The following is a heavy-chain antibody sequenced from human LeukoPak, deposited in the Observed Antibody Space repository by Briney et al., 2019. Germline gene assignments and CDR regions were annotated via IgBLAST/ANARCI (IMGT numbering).Heavy chain of an antibody. CDR2: ISGSGGST. V-gene: IGHV3-23*01. CDR1: GFTFSSYA. D-gene: IGHD2-2*01. CDR3: AKATVVVARPDY. Sequence: GGSLRLSCAASGFTFSSYAMSWVRQTPGKGLEWVSAISGSGGSTYYADSVKGRFTISRDNSKNTLYLQMNSLRAEDTAVFYCAKATVVVARPDYWGQGTLVTVSS. J-gene: IGHJ4*02.